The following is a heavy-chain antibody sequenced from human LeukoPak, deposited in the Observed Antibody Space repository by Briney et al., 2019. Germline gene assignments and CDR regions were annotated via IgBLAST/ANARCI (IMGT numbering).Heavy chain of an antibody. V-gene: IGHV1-18*04. J-gene: IGHJ6*04. CDR3: ARGSAKNRPTAYYYSMDV. CDR1: GYTFTSYG. CDR2: ISAYNGNT. Sequence: ASVKVSCKASGYTFTSYGISWVRQAPGQGLEWMGWISAYNGNTNYAQKLQGRVTMTTDTSTSTAYMELRSLRSDDTAVYYCARGSAKNRPTAYYYSMDVWGKGTTVTVSS. D-gene: IGHD1-14*01.